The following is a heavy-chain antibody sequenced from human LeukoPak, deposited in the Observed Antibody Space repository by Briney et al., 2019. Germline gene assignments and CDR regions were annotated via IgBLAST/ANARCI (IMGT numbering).Heavy chain of an antibody. CDR2: INHSGST. J-gene: IGHJ4*02. Sequence: PSETLSLTCAVYGGSFSGYYWSWIRQPPGKGLEWIGEINHSGSTNYNPSLKSRVTISVDTSKNQFSLKLSSVTAADTAVYYCARGRSSGYYRSRPNYFDYWGQGTLVTVSS. V-gene: IGHV4-34*01. CDR3: ARGRSSGYYRSRPNYFDY. D-gene: IGHD3-22*01. CDR1: GGSFSGYY.